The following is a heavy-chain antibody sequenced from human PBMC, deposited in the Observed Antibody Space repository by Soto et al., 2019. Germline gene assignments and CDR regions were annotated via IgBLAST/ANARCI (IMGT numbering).Heavy chain of an antibody. D-gene: IGHD3-3*01. CDR1: GFTFSSYE. CDR2: ISSSGSTI. CDR3: ARLGYDFWSGYYYYYYYGMDV. Sequence: GSLRLSCAASGFTFSSYEINWVRQAPGKGLEWVSYISSSGSTIYYADSVKGRFTISRDNAKNSLYLQMNSLRAEDTAVYYCARLGYDFWSGYYYYYYYGMDVWGQGTTVTVYS. V-gene: IGHV3-48*03. J-gene: IGHJ6*02.